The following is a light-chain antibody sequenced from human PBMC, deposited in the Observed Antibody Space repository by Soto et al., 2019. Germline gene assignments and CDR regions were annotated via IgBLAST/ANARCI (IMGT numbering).Light chain of an antibody. Sequence: EIVMTQSPATLSVSPGERATLSCRASQSVSSNLAWYQQKHAQAPRRLIYGASTRATGIAARVSGSGFGTEFTFTISSLRSEDFAVYYCQCYNKWPPLTFGQGTKLEIK. J-gene: IGKJ2*01. CDR2: GAS. CDR3: QCYNKWPPLT. CDR1: QSVSSN. V-gene: IGKV3-15*01.